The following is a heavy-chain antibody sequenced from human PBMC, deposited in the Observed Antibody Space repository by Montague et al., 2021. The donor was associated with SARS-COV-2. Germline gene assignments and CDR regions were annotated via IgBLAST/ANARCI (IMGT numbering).Heavy chain of an antibody. D-gene: IGHD6-13*01. J-gene: IGHJ4*01. CDR2: ISWNGGRL. Sequence: SLRLSCAVSGFTFDDYAMHWVRQAPGKGLEWVAGISWNGGRLGYADSVKGRFTISRDNAKNSLYLQMNSLRPEDTALYYCAKDTEAAGGTLGDCDYWGQGTLVTVSS. CDR1: GFTFDDYA. CDR3: AKDTEAAGGTLGDCDY. V-gene: IGHV3-9*01.